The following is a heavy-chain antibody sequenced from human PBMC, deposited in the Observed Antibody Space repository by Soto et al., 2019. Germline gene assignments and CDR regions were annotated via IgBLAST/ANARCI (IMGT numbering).Heavy chain of an antibody. J-gene: IGHJ4*02. Sequence: QVQLVQSGAEVRKPGASAKVSCEASGYSLTSYYMHWVRRAPGQGLEWMGITNPSDGSTNYAQKFQGRVTMTSDTSTSTVYMEMSSLRAEDTAMYYCARSYVTSRPIDFWGQGTLVTVSS. CDR3: ARSYVTSRPIDF. D-gene: IGHD3-10*02. CDR2: TNPSDGST. V-gene: IGHV1-46*01. CDR1: GYSLTSYY.